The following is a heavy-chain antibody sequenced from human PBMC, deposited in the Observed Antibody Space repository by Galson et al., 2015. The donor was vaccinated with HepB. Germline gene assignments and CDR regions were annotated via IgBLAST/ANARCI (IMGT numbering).Heavy chain of an antibody. J-gene: IGHJ2*01. D-gene: IGHD3-10*01. Sequence: SLRLSCAASGFTFSSYSMNWVRQAPGKGLEWVSSISRSSRYIYYADSVKGRFTISRDNAKNSLYLQMNSLRAEDTAVYYCARDRGYYGSGSYYNGNWYFDVWGRGTLVTVSS. CDR3: ARDRGYYGSGSYYNGNWYFDV. CDR1: GFTFSSYS. CDR2: ISRSSRYI. V-gene: IGHV3-21*01.